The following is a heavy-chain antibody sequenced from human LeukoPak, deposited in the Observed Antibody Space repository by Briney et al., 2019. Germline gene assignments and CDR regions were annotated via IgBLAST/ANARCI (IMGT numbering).Heavy chain of an antibody. CDR3: AKDPRVGSRVATPCH. D-gene: IGHD5-24*01. CDR1: GFTFTSYA. Sequence: GGSLRLSCAASGFTFTSYAMSWVRQAPGKGLEWGSAISGSGGSTYYADSVKGRFTISRDNSKSTLFLQMNSLRAEDTAVYYCAKDPRVGSRVATPCHWGQGTLVTVSS. V-gene: IGHV3-23*01. CDR2: ISGSGGST. J-gene: IGHJ4*02.